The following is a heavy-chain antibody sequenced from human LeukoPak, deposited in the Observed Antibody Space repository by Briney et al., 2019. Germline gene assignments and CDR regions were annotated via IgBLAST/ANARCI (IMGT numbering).Heavy chain of an antibody. J-gene: IGHJ6*02. CDR1: GYTFTGYY. D-gene: IGHD4-23*01. Sequence: ASVKVSCKASGYTFTGYYMLWVRQAPGQGLEWLGWINPNSGGTNYAQKFQGRVTMTRDTSISTAYMELSRLRSDDTAVYYCARLKVGGPHYYYYYGMDVWGQGTTVTVSS. CDR3: ARLKVGGPHYYYYYGMDV. V-gene: IGHV1-2*02. CDR2: INPNSGGT.